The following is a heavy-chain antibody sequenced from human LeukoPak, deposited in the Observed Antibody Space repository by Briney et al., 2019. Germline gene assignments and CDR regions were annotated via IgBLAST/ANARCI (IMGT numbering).Heavy chain of an antibody. J-gene: IGHJ4*02. D-gene: IGHD5-18*01. CDR3: ARDLNTGMGSHFDY. CDR2: TYYKSKWYN. Sequence: SQTLSLTCAISGDIVSSNSAAWNWIRQSPSRGLEWLGRTYYKSKWYNDYAVSVKSRITINPDTSKSQFSLQLNSVTPEDTAVYYCARDLNTGMGSHFDYWGQGTLVTVSS. V-gene: IGHV6-1*01. CDR1: GDIVSSNSAA.